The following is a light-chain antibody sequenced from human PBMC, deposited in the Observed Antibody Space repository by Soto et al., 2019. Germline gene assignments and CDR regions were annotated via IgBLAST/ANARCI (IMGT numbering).Light chain of an antibody. CDR3: SSYTTSNTRQIV. CDR2: DVS. V-gene: IGLV2-14*01. J-gene: IGLJ1*01. CDR1: SSDVGGYTY. Sequence: SVLTQPASVSGSPGQSITISCTGTSSDVGGYTYVSWYQQHPGKAPKFIIYDVSNRPSGVSNRFSGSKSGNTASLTISGLQAEGEADYYCSSYTTSNTRQIVFGTGTKVTVL.